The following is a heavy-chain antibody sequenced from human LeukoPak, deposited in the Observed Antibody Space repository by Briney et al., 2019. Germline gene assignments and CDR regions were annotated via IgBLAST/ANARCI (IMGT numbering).Heavy chain of an antibody. J-gene: IGHJ4*02. Sequence: GGSLRLSCAASGFTFSSYGMHWVRQAPGKGLEWVAVISYDGSNKYYADSVKGRFTISRDNAKNSLYLQMNSLRAEDTAVYYCARDWVAAAGTIDYWGQGTLVTVSS. D-gene: IGHD6-13*01. V-gene: IGHV3-30*03. CDR3: ARDWVAAAGTIDY. CDR1: GFTFSSYG. CDR2: ISYDGSNK.